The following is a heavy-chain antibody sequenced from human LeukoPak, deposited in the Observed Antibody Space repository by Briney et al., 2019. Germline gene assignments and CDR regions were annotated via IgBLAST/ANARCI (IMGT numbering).Heavy chain of an antibody. CDR2: ISYDRTNK. CDR3: AKDLNYDFWSGLGN. J-gene: IGHJ4*02. D-gene: IGHD3-3*01. CDR1: GFTFSSYG. Sequence: PGGSLRLSCAVSGFTFSSYGMHWVRQAPGKGLEWMAVISYDRTNKYYADSVKGRFTISRDNSKNTLYLQMNSLRAEDTAVYYCAKDLNYDFWSGLGNWGQGTLVTVSS. V-gene: IGHV3-30*18.